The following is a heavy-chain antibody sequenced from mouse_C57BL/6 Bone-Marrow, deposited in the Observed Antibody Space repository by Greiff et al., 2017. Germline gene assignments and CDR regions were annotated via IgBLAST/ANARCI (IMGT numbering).Heavy chain of an antibody. CDR2: IDPENGDT. CDR1: GFNIKDDY. D-gene: IGHD2-4*01. V-gene: IGHV14-4*01. J-gene: IGHJ2*01. CDR3: TTGDYDGDY. Sequence: VQLQQSGAELVRPGASVKLSCTASGFNIKDDYMHWVKQRPEQGLEWIGWIDPENGDTAYASKFQGQATITADTSANTLYLQRSSLTSEDTAVYYCTTGDYDGDYWGQGTTLTVSS.